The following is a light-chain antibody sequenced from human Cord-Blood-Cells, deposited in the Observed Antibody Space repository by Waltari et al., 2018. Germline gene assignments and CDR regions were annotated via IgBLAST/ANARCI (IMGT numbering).Light chain of an antibody. Sequence: QSALTPPASVSGSPGQSITISCTATSGAVGGFNLVSWYQQHPGKAPQLMIYEGSKRPSGVSNRFSGSKSGNTASLTISGRQGEDEADYYCCSYTGSSTFYVFGTGTKVTVL. CDR2: EGS. V-gene: IGLV2-23*01. J-gene: IGLJ1*01. CDR1: SGAVGGFNL. CDR3: CSYTGSSTFYV.